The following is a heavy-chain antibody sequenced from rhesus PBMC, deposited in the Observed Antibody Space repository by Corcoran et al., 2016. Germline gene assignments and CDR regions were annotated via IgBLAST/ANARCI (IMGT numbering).Heavy chain of an antibody. CDR1: GGSISSNY. V-gene: IGHV4-173*01. CDR3: ARDWAYNWNYGYFDL. Sequence: QLQLQESGPGLVKPSETLSLTCAVSGGSISSNYWSWIRQPPGKGLEWIGRISGSGGRTDSNPPLQSRVTISTDTAKNQFSLKLSSVTAADTAVYYCARDWAYNWNYGYFDLWGPGTPITISS. CDR2: ISGSGGRT. J-gene: IGHJ2*01. D-gene: IGHD1-26*01.